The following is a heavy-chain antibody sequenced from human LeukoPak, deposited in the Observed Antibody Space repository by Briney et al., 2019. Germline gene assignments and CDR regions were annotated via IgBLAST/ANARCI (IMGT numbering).Heavy chain of an antibody. CDR3: AREGGIVVVPAAMPTHYGMDV. Sequence: SVKVSCKASGGTFSSYAISWVRQAPGQGLEWMGGIIPIFGTANYAQKFQGRVTITADKSTSTAYMELSSLRSEDTAVYYCAREGGIVVVPAAMPTHYGMDVWGKGTTVTVSS. CDR1: GGTFSSYA. D-gene: IGHD2-2*01. CDR2: IIPIFGTA. V-gene: IGHV1-69*06. J-gene: IGHJ6*04.